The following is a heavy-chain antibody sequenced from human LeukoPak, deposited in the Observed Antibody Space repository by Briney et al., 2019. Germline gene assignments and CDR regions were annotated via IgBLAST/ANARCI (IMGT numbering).Heavy chain of an antibody. CDR2: ISSSSSYI. CDR1: GFTFSSYS. J-gene: IGHJ3*02. CDR3: AKDYYDSSGSPPSAFDI. D-gene: IGHD3-22*01. V-gene: IGHV3-21*01. Sequence: GGSLRLSCAASGFTFSSYSMNWVRQAPGKGLEWVSSISSSSSYIYYADSVKGRFTISRDNSKNTLYLQMNSLRAEDTAVYYCAKDYYDSSGSPPSAFDIWGQGTMVTVSS.